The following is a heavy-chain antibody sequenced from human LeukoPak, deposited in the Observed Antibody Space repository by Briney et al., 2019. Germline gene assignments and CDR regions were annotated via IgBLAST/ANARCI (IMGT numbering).Heavy chain of an antibody. Sequence: PSETLSLTCAVYGGSFSGYYWSWIRQPPGKGLEWIGEINHSGSTNYNPSLKSRVTISVDTSKNQFSLKLSSVTAADTAVYYCAMIGVRGVNEDYYGMDVWGQGTTVTVYS. J-gene: IGHJ6*02. CDR1: GGSFSGYY. V-gene: IGHV4-34*01. D-gene: IGHD3-10*01. CDR2: INHSGST. CDR3: AMIGVRGVNEDYYGMDV.